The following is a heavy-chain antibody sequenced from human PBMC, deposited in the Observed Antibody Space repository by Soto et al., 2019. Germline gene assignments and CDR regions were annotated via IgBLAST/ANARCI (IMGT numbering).Heavy chain of an antibody. J-gene: IGHJ5*02. CDR2: INHNSGGT. D-gene: IGHD3-22*01. V-gene: IGHV1-2*02. CDR3: ARERYYDSSGYYSRIAWFDP. Sequence: GASVKVSCKASGYTFTRYYMHWVRQAPGQGLEWMGWINHNSGGTNYAQKFQGRVTMTRDTSISTAYMELSRLRSDDTAVYYCARERYYDSSGYYSRIAWFDPWGQGTLVTVS. CDR1: GYTFTRYY.